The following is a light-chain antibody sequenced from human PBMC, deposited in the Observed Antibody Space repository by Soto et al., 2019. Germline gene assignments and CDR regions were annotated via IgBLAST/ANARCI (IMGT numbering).Light chain of an antibody. Sequence: LTPPASVSGSPGQSITISCTGTSSDVDGYNYVSWYQHHPGKAPKLMIYDVSNRPSGVSNRFSGSKSGNTASLTISGLQPEDEADYYCSSYTTSNTRQIVFGTGTKVTVL. J-gene: IGLJ1*01. CDR3: SSYTTSNTRQIV. CDR2: DVS. CDR1: SSDVDGYNY. V-gene: IGLV2-14*03.